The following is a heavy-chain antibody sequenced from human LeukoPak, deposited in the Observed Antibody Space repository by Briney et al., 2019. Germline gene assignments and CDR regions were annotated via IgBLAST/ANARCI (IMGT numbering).Heavy chain of an antibody. J-gene: IGHJ3*02. CDR1: VFTFSSYS. V-gene: IGHV3-23*01. Sequence: QSGGSLRLSCAASVFTFSSYSMSWVRQAPGKGLEWVSFISDSGVSTYYADSVKGRFTISRDNSKNTLYLQMNSLRAEDTAVYYCARGLRNQLLFAFDIWGQGTMVTVSS. CDR2: ISDSGVST. CDR3: ARGLRNQLLFAFDI. D-gene: IGHD2-2*01.